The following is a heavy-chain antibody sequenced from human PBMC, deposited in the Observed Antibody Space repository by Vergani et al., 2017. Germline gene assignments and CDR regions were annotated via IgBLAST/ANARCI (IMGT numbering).Heavy chain of an antibody. CDR1: GFALNRHA. CDR2: ISFDGTNE. V-gene: IGHV3-30-3*01. D-gene: IGHD2-2*02. CDR3: VRDRGLCAGGRCYTEAWDY. Sequence: VHLVESGGDLVEPGRSLRLSCVVSGFALNRHAMYWVRQAPGKGLEWVVGISFDGTNEYYPDLVKGRFTISRDIAKNTLYLQVRSLRLEDTGVYHCVRDRGLCAGGRCYTEAWDYWGQGTPVTVSS. J-gene: IGHJ4*02.